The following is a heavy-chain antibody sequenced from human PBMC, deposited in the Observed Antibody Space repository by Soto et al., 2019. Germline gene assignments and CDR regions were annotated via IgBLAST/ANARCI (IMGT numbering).Heavy chain of an antibody. Sequence: LRLSCAASGFTFSSYSMNWVRQAPGKGLEWVSYISSSSSTIYYADSVKGRFTISRDNAKNSLYLQMNSLRDEDTAVYYCARARGYSGYESSGAFDIWGQGTMVTVSS. CDR3: ARARGYSGYESSGAFDI. CDR1: GFTFSSYS. D-gene: IGHD5-12*01. CDR2: ISSSSSTI. J-gene: IGHJ3*02. V-gene: IGHV3-48*02.